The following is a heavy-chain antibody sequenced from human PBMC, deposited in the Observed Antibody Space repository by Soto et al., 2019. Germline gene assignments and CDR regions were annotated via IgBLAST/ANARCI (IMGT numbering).Heavy chain of an antibody. CDR3: ASDAAAGLKF. J-gene: IGHJ4*02. Sequence: PVRYHRLSCAVSGITFSSYWMHWIRQAPGKGLVWVSHINSDASIINYADSVKGRFTISRDNARNTLYLQMNSLRVDDTAIYYCASDAAAGLKFWGQGTLVTVSS. CDR1: GITFSSYW. CDR2: INSDASII. V-gene: IGHV3-74*01. D-gene: IGHD6-13*01.